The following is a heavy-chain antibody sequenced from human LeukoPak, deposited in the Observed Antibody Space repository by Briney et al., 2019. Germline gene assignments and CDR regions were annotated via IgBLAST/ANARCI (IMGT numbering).Heavy chain of an antibody. J-gene: IGHJ4*02. CDR1: GGSSTGYY. CDR3: ALIPPHTALHYFDY. D-gene: IGHD5-18*01. CDR2: VIHSGST. V-gene: IGHV4-34*12. Sequence: PSETLSLTCAAYGGSSTGYYWTWIRQPPGKGLERIGEVIHSGSTNYNPSLKSRVAISADTTKNLFSLKLTSVTAADTAVYYCALIPPHTALHYFDYWGQGTLVTVSS.